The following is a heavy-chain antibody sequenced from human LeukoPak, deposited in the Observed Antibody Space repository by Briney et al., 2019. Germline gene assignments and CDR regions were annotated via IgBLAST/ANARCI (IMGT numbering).Heavy chain of an antibody. CDR2: IKQDGSEK. CDR1: GFTFRSYG. D-gene: IGHD3-22*01. J-gene: IGHJ4*02. Sequence: GGSLRLSCAASGFTFRSYGMHWVRQAPGKGLEWVANIKQDGSEKYYVDSVKGRFTISRDNAKNSLYLQMNSLRAEDTAVYYCARGTYYYDSSGYKNWGQGTLVTVSS. V-gene: IGHV3-7*01. CDR3: ARGTYYYDSSGYKN.